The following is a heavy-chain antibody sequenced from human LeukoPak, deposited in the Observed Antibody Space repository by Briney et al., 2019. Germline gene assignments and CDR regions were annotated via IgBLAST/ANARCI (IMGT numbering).Heavy chain of an antibody. CDR2: ISYDGSNK. V-gene: IGHV3-30-3*01. Sequence: PGGSLRLSCAASGFTFSSYAMSWVRQAPGKGLEWVAVISYDGSNKYYADSVKGRFTISRDNSKNTLYLQMNSLRAEDTAVYYCASIVTMIVVGPTPFDAFDIWGQGTMVTVSS. J-gene: IGHJ3*02. CDR1: GFTFSSYA. CDR3: ASIVTMIVVGPTPFDAFDI. D-gene: IGHD3-22*01.